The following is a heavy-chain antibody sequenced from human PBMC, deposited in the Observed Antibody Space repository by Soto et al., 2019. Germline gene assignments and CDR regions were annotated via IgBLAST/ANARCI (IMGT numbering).Heavy chain of an antibody. CDR3: ARGTEDATTDYCFCPYYFDC. Sequence: AASVKVSCKASGYTFTGHYIHWVRQAPGQGLEWMGWINPDRGGTNYAQKFQGRVTMTRDTSITTAYMELSRLASDDTAVFYCARGTEDATTDYCFCPYYFDCWRQGPLVTVSS. CDR2: INPDRGGT. J-gene: IGHJ4*02. CDR1: GYTFTGHY. D-gene: IGHD1-26*01. V-gene: IGHV1-2*02.